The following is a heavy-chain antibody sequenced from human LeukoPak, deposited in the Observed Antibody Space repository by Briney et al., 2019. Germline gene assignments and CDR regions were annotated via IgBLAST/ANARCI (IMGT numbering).Heavy chain of an antibody. D-gene: IGHD2-15*01. CDR1: GGSFSGYY. CDR2: INHSGST. J-gene: IGHJ4*02. CDR3: ARGRRLSLIVVVVAATGNYFDY. V-gene: IGHV4-34*01. Sequence: SETLSLTCAVYGGSFSGYYWSWIRQPPGKGLEWIGEINHSGSTNYNPSPKSRVTISVDTSKNQFSLKLSSVTAADTAVYYCARGRRLSLIVVVVAATGNYFDYWGQGTLVTVSS.